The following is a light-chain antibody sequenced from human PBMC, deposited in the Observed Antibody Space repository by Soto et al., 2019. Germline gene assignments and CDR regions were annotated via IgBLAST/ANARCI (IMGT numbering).Light chain of an antibody. Sequence: DIQMTQSTSSLSASVGDRVTITCRASQSIRNDLAWYQQKPGKAPKRLIYDATSLQSGVPSRFSGSGSGTEFTLTISSLQPEDFATYYCLQHNNYPPITFGQGTRLEIK. V-gene: IGKV1-17*01. CDR1: QSIRND. CDR2: DAT. CDR3: LQHNNYPPIT. J-gene: IGKJ5*01.